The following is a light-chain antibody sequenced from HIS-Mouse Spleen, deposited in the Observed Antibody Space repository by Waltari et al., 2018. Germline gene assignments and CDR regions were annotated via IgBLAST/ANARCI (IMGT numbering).Light chain of an antibody. Sequence: SYELTQPPSVSVSPGQTARITCSGDALPKQDAYWYQQKPGQAPVLMIYKDSERPSGIPERFSGSSSGTTVTLTISGVQAEDEADYYCQSADSSGTYPVFGGGTKLTVL. CDR2: KDS. J-gene: IGLJ3*02. CDR1: ALPKQD. CDR3: QSADSSGTYPV. V-gene: IGLV3-25*03.